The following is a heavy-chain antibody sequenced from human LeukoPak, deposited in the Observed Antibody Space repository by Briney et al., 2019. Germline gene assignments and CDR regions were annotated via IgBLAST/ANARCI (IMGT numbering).Heavy chain of an antibody. Sequence: ASVKVSCKASGGTFSSYAISWVRQAPGQGLEWMGGIIPIFGTANYAQKFQGRVTITTDESTSTAYMELSSLKASDTAMYYCAKRSAYGYFFDYWGQGTLVTVSS. CDR2: IIPIFGTA. J-gene: IGHJ4*02. CDR3: AKRSAYGYFFDY. D-gene: IGHD5-12*01. V-gene: IGHV1-69*05. CDR1: GGTFSSYA.